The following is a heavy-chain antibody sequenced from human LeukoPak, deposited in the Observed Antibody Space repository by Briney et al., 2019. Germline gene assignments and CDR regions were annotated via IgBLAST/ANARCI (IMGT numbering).Heavy chain of an antibody. CDR1: GFTFRSYS. CDR3: ARGDDSSGWYLDY. D-gene: IGHD6-19*01. Sequence: GGSLRLSCAASGFTFRSYSMNWVRKAPGKGLEWDSSISSSSSYIYYADSVKGRFTISRDNAKNSLYLQMNSLRAEDTAVYYCARGDDSSGWYLDYWGQGTLVTVSS. V-gene: IGHV3-21*01. CDR2: ISSSSSYI. J-gene: IGHJ4*02.